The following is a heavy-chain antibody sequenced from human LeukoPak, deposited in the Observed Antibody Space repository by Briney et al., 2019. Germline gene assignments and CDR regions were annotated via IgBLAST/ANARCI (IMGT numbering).Heavy chain of an antibody. D-gene: IGHD3-10*01. J-gene: IGHJ4*02. Sequence: GASVKVSCKASGGTFSSYAISWVRQAPGQGLEWMGIINPSGGSTSYAQKFQGRVTMTRDTSTSTVYMELSSLRSEDTAVYYCARDLIQGLWFGDGHRRGDYFDYWGQGTLVTVSS. V-gene: IGHV1-46*01. CDR3: ARDLIQGLWFGDGHRRGDYFDY. CDR2: INPSGGST. CDR1: GGTFSSYA.